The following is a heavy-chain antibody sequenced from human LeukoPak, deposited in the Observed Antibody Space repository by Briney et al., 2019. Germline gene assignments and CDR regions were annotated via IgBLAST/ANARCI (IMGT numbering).Heavy chain of an antibody. D-gene: IGHD6-13*01. V-gene: IGHV4-59*08. CDR3: ARRAAAGGGWFDP. CDR2: IYDSGST. Sequence: SETLSLTCTVSGGSISSYYWSWIRQPPGKGLEWIGYIYDSGSTNYNPSLKSRVTISVDTSKNQFSLKLSSVTAADTAVYYCARRAAAGGGWFDPWGQGTLVTVSS. CDR1: GGSISSYY. J-gene: IGHJ5*02.